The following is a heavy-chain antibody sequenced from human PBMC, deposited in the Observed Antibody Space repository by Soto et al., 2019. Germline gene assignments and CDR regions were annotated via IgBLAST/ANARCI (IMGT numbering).Heavy chain of an antibody. D-gene: IGHD3-16*02. V-gene: IGHV3-23*01. Sequence: EVQLLESGGGLVQRGGSLRLSCAASGFPFSSYVMSWVRQAPGKGLEWVSTLGGADGGTYYADSVKGRFTISRDNSKAPLYLKMNNLRAGDTALYYCAKGGVSAPFGGFIVPSYFDPWGQGPPVTVSS. CDR1: GFPFSSYV. CDR3: AKGGVSAPFGGFIVPSYFDP. CDR2: LGGADGGT. J-gene: IGHJ4*02.